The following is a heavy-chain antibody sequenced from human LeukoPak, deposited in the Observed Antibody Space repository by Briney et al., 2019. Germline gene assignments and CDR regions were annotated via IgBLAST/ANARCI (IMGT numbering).Heavy chain of an antibody. D-gene: IGHD6-19*01. CDR3: ARTTSGWYYFGY. V-gene: IGHV4-59*01. CDR1: GGSISGYY. CDR2: LYYSGST. Sequence: SQTLSLTCSVSGGSISGYYWSWIRQPPGNGLEWIGDLYYSGSTNYNPSLKTRVTISVDTSKKQISLNLSSLTAAVSDVAYCARTTSGWYYFGYWGQGTLVTVSS. J-gene: IGHJ4*02.